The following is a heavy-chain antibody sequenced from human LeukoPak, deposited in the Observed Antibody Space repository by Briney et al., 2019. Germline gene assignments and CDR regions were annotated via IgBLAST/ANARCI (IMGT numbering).Heavy chain of an antibody. CDR2: ISGSGGST. Sequence: GGSLRLSCAASGFTFSSYAMSWVRQAPGKGLEWVSAISGSGGSTYYADSVKGRFTISRDNSKNTLYLQMNSLRAEDTAVYYCAKDSVGDIVAILRGDGMDVWGQGTTVTVSS. D-gene: IGHD5-12*01. CDR1: GFTFSSYA. CDR3: AKDSVGDIVAILRGDGMDV. V-gene: IGHV3-23*01. J-gene: IGHJ6*02.